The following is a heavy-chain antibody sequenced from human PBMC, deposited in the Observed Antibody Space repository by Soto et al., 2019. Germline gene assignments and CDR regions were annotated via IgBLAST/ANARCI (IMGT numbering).Heavy chain of an antibody. CDR2: FDPEDGET. CDR3: ATGLAVASY. V-gene: IGHV1-24*01. D-gene: IGHD6-19*01. Sequence: ASVKVSCKVSGYTLTELSMHWVRQAPGKGLEWMGGFDPEDGETIYAQKFQGRVTITEDTSTDTAYMELSSLRSEDTAVYYCATGLAVASYWGQGTLVTVSS. CDR1: GYTLTELS. J-gene: IGHJ1*01.